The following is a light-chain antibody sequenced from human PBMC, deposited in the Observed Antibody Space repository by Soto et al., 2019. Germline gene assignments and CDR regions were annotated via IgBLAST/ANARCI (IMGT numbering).Light chain of an antibody. J-gene: IGKJ3*01. CDR1: QIIGTW. Sequence: DIQMTQSPSSVSASIGDRVTITCRASQIIGTWLAWYQQKPGMAPTLLIYGASDLQSGVPSRFSCGGAGSDFTLTITSLQAEESATYYCQQANSFPFTFGPGTKVEIK. V-gene: IGKV1-12*02. CDR3: QQANSFPFT. CDR2: GAS.